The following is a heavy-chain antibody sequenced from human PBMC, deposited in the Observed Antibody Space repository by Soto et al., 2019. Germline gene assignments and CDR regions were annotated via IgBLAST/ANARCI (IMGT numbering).Heavy chain of an antibody. CDR3: TKDTHSPSGYFEAFDV. D-gene: IGHD3-22*01. V-gene: IGHV3-9*01. CDR2: ISWNSGII. J-gene: IGHJ3*01. Sequence: DAQLVESGGGLVQPGQSLRISCVASGFTFDDHTMHWVRQAPGRGLEWVSCISWNSGIIGYADSVKGRFTISRDNAKNSLYLRMDSLRPEDTAVYYCTKDTHSPSGYFEAFDVWGQGTKVTVSS. CDR1: GFTFDDHT.